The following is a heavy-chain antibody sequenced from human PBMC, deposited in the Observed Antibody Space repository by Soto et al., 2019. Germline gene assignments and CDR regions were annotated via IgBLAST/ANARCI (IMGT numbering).Heavy chain of an antibody. Sequence: SETLSLTGTVSGGSISSYYWSWIRQPPGKGLEWIGYIYYSGSTNYNPSLKSRVTISVDTSKNQFSLKLSSVTAADTAVYYCARQLNYGDYEGTFDYWGQGTLVTVSS. J-gene: IGHJ4*02. CDR1: GGSISSYY. CDR3: ARQLNYGDYEGTFDY. CDR2: IYYSGST. V-gene: IGHV4-59*01. D-gene: IGHD4-17*01.